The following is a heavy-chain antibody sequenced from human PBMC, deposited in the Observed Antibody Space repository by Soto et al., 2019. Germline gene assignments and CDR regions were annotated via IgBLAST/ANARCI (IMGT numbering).Heavy chain of an antibody. CDR2: VSHSGST. Sequence: SSETLSLTCAVSGYSISSGYYWGWIRQSPGKGLEWIGYVSHSGSTYYNPSLKSRVTTSIDTSKNQFSLTLSSVTAADTAVYFCARSSGSGPYGMDVWGQGTTVTVSS. CDR3: ARSSGSGPYGMDV. CDR1: GYSISSGYY. J-gene: IGHJ6*02. V-gene: IGHV4-38-2*01. D-gene: IGHD3-10*01.